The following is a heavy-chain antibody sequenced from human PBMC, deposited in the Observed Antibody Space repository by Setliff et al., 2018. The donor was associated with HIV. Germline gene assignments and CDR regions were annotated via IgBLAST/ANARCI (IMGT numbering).Heavy chain of an antibody. J-gene: IGHJ4*02. CDR2: INAGNGNT. CDR1: GYTFTSYA. D-gene: IGHD6-6*01. Sequence: AASVKVSCKASGYTFTSYAMHWVRQAPGQSLEWMGWINAGNGNTKYSQNFQGRVTFTSDTSASTAYMQLTSLRSEDTAVYYCTTNIAARPEGGFDFWGQGTLVTVSS. CDR3: TTNIAARPEGGFDF. V-gene: IGHV1-3*01.